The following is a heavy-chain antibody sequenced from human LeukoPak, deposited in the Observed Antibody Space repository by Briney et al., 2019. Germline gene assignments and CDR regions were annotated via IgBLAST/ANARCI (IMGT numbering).Heavy chain of an antibody. CDR1: GFTFSNYA. CDR2: MSGSGCNT. CDR3: TTYTSGSSYY. D-gene: IGHD1-26*01. Sequence: GGSLRLSCAASGFTFSNYAMSWVRQAPGKGLEWVSSMSGSGCNTYYADSVKGRFTISRDNSKNTLYLQMNSLKTEDTAIYYCTTYTSGSSYYWGQGTLVTVSS. J-gene: IGHJ4*02. V-gene: IGHV3-23*01.